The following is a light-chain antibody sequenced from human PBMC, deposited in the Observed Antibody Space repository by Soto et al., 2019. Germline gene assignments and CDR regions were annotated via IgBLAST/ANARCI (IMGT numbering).Light chain of an antibody. J-gene: IGKJ5*01. CDR3: QQYSRYRT. V-gene: IGKV1-5*03. CDR1: QSINYW. CDR2: QTS. Sequence: DVRLTQSPSTLSASVGDRVTITCRASQSINYWLAWYQQKPGKAPKLLIYQTSTLQGGVPSRFSGSGSGTEFTLTISSLQPDDSATYYCQQYSRYRTFGQGTRLEIK.